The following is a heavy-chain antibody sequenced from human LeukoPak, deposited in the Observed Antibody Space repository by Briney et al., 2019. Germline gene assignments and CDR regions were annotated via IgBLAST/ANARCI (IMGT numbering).Heavy chain of an antibody. D-gene: IGHD3-9*01. V-gene: IGHV3-74*01. Sequence: PGGSLRLSCAASGFTFSSYWMHWVRQAPGQGLVWVSRINSDGSSTSYADSVKGRFTISRDNAKNTLYLQMNSLRAEDTAVYYCARDRYDILTGYYVPDYWGQGTLVTVSS. J-gene: IGHJ4*02. CDR1: GFTFSSYW. CDR3: ARDRYDILTGYYVPDY. CDR2: INSDGSST.